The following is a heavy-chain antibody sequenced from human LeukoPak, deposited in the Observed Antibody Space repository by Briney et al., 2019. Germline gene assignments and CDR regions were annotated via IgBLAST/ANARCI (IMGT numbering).Heavy chain of an antibody. J-gene: IGHJ6*02. CDR3: ARVTVAYYYGMDV. CDR1: GGSVSSGSYY. V-gene: IGHV4-61*01. D-gene: IGHD4-23*01. Sequence: SETLSLTCTVSGGSVSSGSYYWSWIRQPPGKGLEWIGYIYYSGSTNYIPSLKSRVTISVDTSKNQFSLKLSSVTAADTAVYYCARVTVAYYYGMDVWGQGTTVTVSS. CDR2: IYYSGST.